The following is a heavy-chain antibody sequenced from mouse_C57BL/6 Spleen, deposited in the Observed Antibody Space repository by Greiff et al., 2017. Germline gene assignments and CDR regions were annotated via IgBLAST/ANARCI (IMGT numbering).Heavy chain of an antibody. Sequence: EVQLQQSGPELVKPGASVKISCKASGYTFTDYYMNWVKQSHGKSLEWIGDINPNNGGTSYNQKFKGKATLTVDKSSSTAYMELRSLTSEDSAVYYWARSDYDGGDYAMDYWGQGTSVTVSS. D-gene: IGHD2-4*01. CDR1: GYTFTDYY. J-gene: IGHJ4*01. CDR3: ARSDYDGGDYAMDY. CDR2: INPNNGGT. V-gene: IGHV1-26*01.